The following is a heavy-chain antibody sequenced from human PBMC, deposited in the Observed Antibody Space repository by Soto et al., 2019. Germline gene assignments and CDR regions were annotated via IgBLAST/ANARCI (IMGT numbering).Heavy chain of an antibody. D-gene: IGHD3-3*01. CDR1: GYTFTSYG. CDR3: ALLVSGLPDAFDI. J-gene: IGHJ3*02. V-gene: IGHV1-18*01. Sequence: QVPLVQSGAEVKKPGASVKVSCKASGYTFTSYGISWVRQAPGXXXXXMGWISAYNGNTNYAQKLQGRVTMTTDTSTSTAYMELRSLRSDDTAVYYCALLVSGLPDAFDIWGQGTMVTVSS. CDR2: ISAYNGNT.